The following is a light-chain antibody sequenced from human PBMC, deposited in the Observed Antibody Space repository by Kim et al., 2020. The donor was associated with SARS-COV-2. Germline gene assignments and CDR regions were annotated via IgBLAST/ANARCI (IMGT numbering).Light chain of an antibody. J-gene: IGKJ4*01. V-gene: IGKV3-15*01. CDR2: DAS. CDR3: QQYNNWPSLT. Sequence: EVVMTQSPATLSVSPGEGATLSCRASQSVSSNLAWYQQKRGQAPRLLIYDASTRATGISARFRGSGSGTEFTLTISSLQSEDFTVYYCQQYNNWPSLTFGGGTKVDIK. CDR1: QSVSSN.